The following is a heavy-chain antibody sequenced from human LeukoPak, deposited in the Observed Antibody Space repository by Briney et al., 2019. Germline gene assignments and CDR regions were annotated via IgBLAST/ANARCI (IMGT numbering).Heavy chain of an antibody. V-gene: IGHV3-23*01. CDR1: GITFSRYA. Sequence: GGSLRLSCAASGITFSRYAFSWVRQAPGKGLQWVSGISGSGLSTYYADSVKGRFTISRDNSRNTVDLQMNSLRAEDTAVYYCAKDMTTVGNWFDTWGQGTLVTVSS. CDR2: ISGSGLST. J-gene: IGHJ5*02. CDR3: AKDMTTVGNWFDT. D-gene: IGHD4-23*01.